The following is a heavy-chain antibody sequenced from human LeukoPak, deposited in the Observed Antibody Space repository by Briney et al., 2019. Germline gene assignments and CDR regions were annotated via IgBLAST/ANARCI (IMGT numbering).Heavy chain of an antibody. CDR3: MRGATDTTRWFDP. Sequence: GGSLRLSCAASGFTFSSYSMNWVRQAPGKGLEWVSSISGSSSYIYYADSVKGRFTISRDNAKNSLYLQMNGLRAEDTAAYYCMRGATDTTRWFDPWGQGTLVTVSS. CDR1: GFTFSSYS. J-gene: IGHJ5*02. D-gene: IGHD1-7*01. CDR2: ISGSSSYI. V-gene: IGHV3-21*01.